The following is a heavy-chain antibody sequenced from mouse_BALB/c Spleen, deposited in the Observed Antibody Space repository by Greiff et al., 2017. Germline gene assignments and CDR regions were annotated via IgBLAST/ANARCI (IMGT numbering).Heavy chain of an antibody. CDR2: ISTYYGDA. V-gene: IGHV1S137*01. Sequence: VHLVESGAELVRPGVSVKISCKGSGYTFTDYAMHWVKQSHAKSLEWIGVISTYYGDASYNQKFKGKATMTVDKSSSTAYMELARLTSEDSAIYYCARDDYGSYYAMDYWGQGTSVTVSS. CDR3: ARDDYGSYYAMDY. CDR1: GYTFTDYA. D-gene: IGHD2-4*01. J-gene: IGHJ4*01.